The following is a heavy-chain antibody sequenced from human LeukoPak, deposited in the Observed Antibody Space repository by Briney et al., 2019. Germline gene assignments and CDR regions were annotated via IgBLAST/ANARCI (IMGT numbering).Heavy chain of an antibody. V-gene: IGHV4-39*07. CDR3: ARGPPQQWLAFQH. J-gene: IGHJ1*01. D-gene: IGHD6-19*01. CDR1: GGSISSSSYY. CDR2: TNHRGST. Sequence: SETLSLTCTVSGGSISSSSYYWGWIRQPPGKGLEWIGETNHRGSTNYNPSLKSRVTISIDTSKNQFSLRLSSVTAADTAVYHCARGPPQQWLAFQHWGQGTLVTVSS.